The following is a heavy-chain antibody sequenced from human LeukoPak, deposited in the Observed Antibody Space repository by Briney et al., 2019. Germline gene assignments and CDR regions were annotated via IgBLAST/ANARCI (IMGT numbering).Heavy chain of an antibody. CDR1: GYTFTSYY. CDR2: INPSGGST. Sequence: ASVEVSCKASGYTFTSYYMHWVRQAPGQGLEWMGIINPSGGSTSYAQKFQGRVTMTRDTSTSTVYMELSSLRSEDTAVYYCASTHTFYGSAFHDAFDIWGQGTMVTVSS. CDR3: ASTHTFYGSAFHDAFDI. D-gene: IGHD3-10*01. J-gene: IGHJ3*02. V-gene: IGHV1-46*01.